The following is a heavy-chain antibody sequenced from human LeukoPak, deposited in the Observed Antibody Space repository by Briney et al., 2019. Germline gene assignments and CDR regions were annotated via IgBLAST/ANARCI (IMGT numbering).Heavy chain of an antibody. J-gene: IGHJ4*02. CDR1: GGSISSGGYS. Sequence: SQTPSLTCAVSGGSISSGGYSWSWIRQPPGTGLEWIGYIYHSGSTYYNPSLKSRVTISVDRSKNQFSLKLSSVTAADTAVYYCARGRFGEPIDYWGQGTLVTVSS. CDR3: ARGRFGEPIDY. V-gene: IGHV4-30-2*01. D-gene: IGHD3-10*01. CDR2: IYHSGST.